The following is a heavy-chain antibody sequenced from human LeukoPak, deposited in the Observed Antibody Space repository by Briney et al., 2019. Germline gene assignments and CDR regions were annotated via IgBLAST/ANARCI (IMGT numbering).Heavy chain of an antibody. D-gene: IGHD3-3*01. J-gene: IGHJ4*02. V-gene: IGHV4-59*01. CDR3: ARSYDTNFDY. CDR2: IYFSGST. Sequence: SETLSLTCTVSGGSIRSYYWSWIRQPPGKGLEWIGYIYFSGSTSYNPSLKSRVTISVDRLKNQFSLKLSSVAAADTAVYYCARSYDTNFDYWGQGTLVTVSS. CDR1: GGSIRSYY.